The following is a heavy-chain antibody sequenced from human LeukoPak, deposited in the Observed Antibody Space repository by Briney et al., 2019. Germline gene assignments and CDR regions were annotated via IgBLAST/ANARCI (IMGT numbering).Heavy chain of an antibody. J-gene: IGHJ5*02. CDR2: ISAYNGNT. V-gene: IGHV1-18*01. CDR3: ARAQSLPAPGDP. CDR1: GYAFTTYG. Sequence: ASVKVSCKASGYAFTTYGISWVRQAPGQGLEWTGWISAYNGNTSYAQKLQGRVTLTTDTSTSTAYMELRSLRSDDTAAYYCARAQSLPAPGDPWGQGTLVTVSS. D-gene: IGHD2-2*01.